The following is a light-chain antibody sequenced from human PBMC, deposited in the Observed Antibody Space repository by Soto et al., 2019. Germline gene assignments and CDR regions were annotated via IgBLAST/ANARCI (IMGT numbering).Light chain of an antibody. CDR3: TSYEGGGKYV. CDR1: SSDVGAYNL. Sequence: QSALTQPASVSGSPGRSVTISCTGTSSDVGAYNLVSWYQQYPGKAPKLMIYEVSDRPSGVSNRFSGSKSGNTASLTISGLQAEDEADYYCCTSYEGGGKYVFGTGTKVTVL. CDR2: EVS. J-gene: IGLJ1*01. V-gene: IGLV2-14*01.